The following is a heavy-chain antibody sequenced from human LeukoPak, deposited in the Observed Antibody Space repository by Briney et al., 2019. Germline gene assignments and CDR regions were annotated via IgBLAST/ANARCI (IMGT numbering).Heavy chain of an antibody. CDR1: GLTVSTNY. Sequence: GESLKISRAVSGLTVSTNYMSWVRQAPGKGLEWLSLTYSSGSTYYADSVKGRFTISRDNSRNTLYLQMNSLTAEDTAVYYCARTFLSGDGYKVGYFGYWGPGTLVTVSS. D-gene: IGHD5-24*01. CDR2: TYSSGST. V-gene: IGHV3-53*01. J-gene: IGHJ4*02. CDR3: ARTFLSGDGYKVGYFGY.